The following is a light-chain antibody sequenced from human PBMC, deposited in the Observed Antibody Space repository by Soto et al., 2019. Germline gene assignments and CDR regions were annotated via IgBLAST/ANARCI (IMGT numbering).Light chain of an antibody. CDR1: QTSATY. Sequence: DIQITQSPSSLSASVGDRVTITCRESQTSATYINWYQQKSGSAPRILIYEATGLHSGVPSRFSGSGAGTHFVLTISNFQPEDSATYFCQQTYTITQTFGQGTKVDIK. CDR2: EAT. J-gene: IGKJ1*01. V-gene: IGKV1-39*01. CDR3: QQTYTITQT.